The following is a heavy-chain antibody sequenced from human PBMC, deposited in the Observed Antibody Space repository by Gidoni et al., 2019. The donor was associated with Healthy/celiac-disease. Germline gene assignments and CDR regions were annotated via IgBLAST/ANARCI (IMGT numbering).Heavy chain of an antibody. D-gene: IGHD3-3*01. Sequence: PIFGTANYAQKFQGRVTITADKSTSTAYMELSSLRSEDTAVYYCAREYYDFWSGYAVRSAYWYFDLWGRGTLVTVSS. V-gene: IGHV1-69*06. CDR3: AREYYDFWSGYAVRSAYWYFDL. CDR2: PIFGTA. J-gene: IGHJ2*01.